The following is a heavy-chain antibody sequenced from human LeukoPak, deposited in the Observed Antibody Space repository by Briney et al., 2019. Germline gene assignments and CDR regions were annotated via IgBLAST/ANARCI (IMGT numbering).Heavy chain of an antibody. D-gene: IGHD6-19*01. J-gene: IGHJ4*02. CDR3: AREGTLGSGWYDY. CDR1: GGSISNEGDY. Sequence: PSETLSLTCTVSGGSISNEGDYWSWIRQPAGKGLEWIGRIYNSGTTNYNPSVKSRISMSVDTSENQLSLNLRSVTAADTAVYYCAREGTLGSGWYDYWGQGTLVTVSS. CDR2: IYNSGTT. V-gene: IGHV4-61*02.